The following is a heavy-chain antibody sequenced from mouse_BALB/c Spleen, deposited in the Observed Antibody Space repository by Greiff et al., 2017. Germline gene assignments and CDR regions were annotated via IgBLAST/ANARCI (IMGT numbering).Heavy chain of an antibody. J-gene: IGHJ4*01. D-gene: IGHD1-2*01. CDR3: ARNYGYNYYAMDY. CDR1: GFTFSSYA. V-gene: IGHV5-9-1*01. Sequence: EVMLVESGGGLVKPGGSLKLSCAASGFTFSSYAMSWVRQTPEKRLEWVATISSGGSYTYYPDSVKGRFTISRDNAKNTLYLQMSSLRSEDTAMYSCARNYGYNYYAMDYWGQGTSVTVSS. CDR2: ISSGGSYT.